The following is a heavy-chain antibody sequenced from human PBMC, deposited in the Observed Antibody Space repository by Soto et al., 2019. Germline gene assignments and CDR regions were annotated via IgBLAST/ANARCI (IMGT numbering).Heavy chain of an antibody. D-gene: IGHD2-21*01. J-gene: IGHJ4*02. CDR2: IYWDDDK. Sequence: QITLKESGPTLVKPTQTLTLTCTFSAFSLSTSGVGVGWIRQPPGKALEWLTFIYWDDDKRYSPSLKSRLTITKDTSKNQVVLTMTNMDPVDTATYYCARRVAAGITYYFDSWGQGTLVTVSS. CDR3: ARRVAAGITYYFDS. V-gene: IGHV2-5*02. CDR1: AFSLSTSGVG.